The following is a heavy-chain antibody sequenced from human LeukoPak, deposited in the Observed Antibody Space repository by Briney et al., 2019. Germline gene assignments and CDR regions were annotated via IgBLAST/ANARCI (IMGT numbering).Heavy chain of an antibody. J-gene: IGHJ6*02. V-gene: IGHV3-9*01. CDR1: GFTFDDYA. D-gene: IGHD6-19*01. Sequence: PGRSLRLSCAASGFTFDDYAMHWVRLAPGEGLEWVSGISWNSGSIGYADSVKGRFTISRDNAKNSLYLQMNSLRAEYTALYYCAKDEGVAVALYGMDVWGQGTTVTVSS. CDR3: AKDEGVAVALYGMDV. CDR2: ISWNSGSI.